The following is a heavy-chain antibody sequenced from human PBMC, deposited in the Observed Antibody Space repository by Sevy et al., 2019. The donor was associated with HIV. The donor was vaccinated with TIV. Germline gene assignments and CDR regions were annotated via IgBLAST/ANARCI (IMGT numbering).Heavy chain of an antibody. CDR2: IKKDESEI. J-gene: IGHJ4*02. CDR3: ARGPNYGDRTDYFEY. D-gene: IGHD4-17*01. Sequence: GGSLRLSCAVSGFPFSNYWMSWVRQAPGKGLEWVAKIKKDESEIYNVDSVKGRFTISRDNAKNSVSLQMNSLGAEDTAVYYCARGPNYGDRTDYFEYWGQGILVTVSS. CDR1: GFPFSNYW. V-gene: IGHV3-7*01.